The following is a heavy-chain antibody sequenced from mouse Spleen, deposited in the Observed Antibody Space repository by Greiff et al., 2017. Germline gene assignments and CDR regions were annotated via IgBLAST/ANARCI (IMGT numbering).Heavy chain of an antibody. Sequence: EVKLVESGGGLVKPGGSLKLSCAASGFTFSDYGMHWVRQAPEKGLEWVAYISSGSSTIYYADTVKGRFTISRDNAKNTLFLQMTSLRSEDTAMYYCARQGELLWYYFDYWGQGTTLTVSS. CDR3: ARQGELLWYYFDY. V-gene: IGHV5-17*01. CDR2: ISSGSSTI. D-gene: IGHD1-1*02. J-gene: IGHJ2*01. CDR1: GFTFSDYG.